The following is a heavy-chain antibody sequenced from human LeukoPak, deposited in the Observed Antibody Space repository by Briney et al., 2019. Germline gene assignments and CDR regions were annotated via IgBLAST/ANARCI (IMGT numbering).Heavy chain of an antibody. D-gene: IGHD5-24*01. CDR1: GGSISSSSYY. Sequence: SETLSLTCTVSGGSISSSSYYWGWIRQPPGKGLEWIGSIYYSGSTYYNPSLKSRVTISLDTSKNQFSLKLSSVTAADTAVYYCARELGYNFNTEFDYWGQGTLVTVSS. CDR3: ARELGYNFNTEFDY. V-gene: IGHV4-39*07. J-gene: IGHJ4*02. CDR2: IYYSGST.